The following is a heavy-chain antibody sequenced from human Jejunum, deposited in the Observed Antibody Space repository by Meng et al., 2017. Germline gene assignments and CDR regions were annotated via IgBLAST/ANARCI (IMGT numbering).Heavy chain of an antibody. CDR2: IFGSGSSA. J-gene: IGHJ3*02. CDR3: VRGNVGYGVFEI. D-gene: IGHD5/OR15-5a*01. V-gene: IGHV3-74*01. CDR1: GFTFSSYW. Sequence: VGCVGALLQPGVSLRPCAVASGFTFSSYWMCWVRRAPGEGLVWVARIFGSGSSATYADSVKGRFTISRDNAKNPLYLQMNSLRAEDTALYYCVRGNVGYGVFEIWGQGTMVTVSS.